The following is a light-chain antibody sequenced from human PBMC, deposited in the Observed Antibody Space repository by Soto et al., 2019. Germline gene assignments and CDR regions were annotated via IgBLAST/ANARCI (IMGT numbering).Light chain of an antibody. CDR2: GAS. V-gene: IGKV3-20*01. CDR1: QGVTSSY. Sequence: EMVLTQSPGTLSLSPGDRATLSCRASQGVTSSYLAWYQQKPGLAPRLLIYGASSRATGIPDRFSGSGSGTDFTLTISRLEPEYVALYYCQQYGSSPLTFGQGNKVEIK. J-gene: IGKJ1*01. CDR3: QQYGSSPLT.